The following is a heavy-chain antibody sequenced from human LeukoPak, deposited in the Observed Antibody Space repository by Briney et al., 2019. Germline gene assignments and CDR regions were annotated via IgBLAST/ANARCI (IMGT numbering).Heavy chain of an antibody. CDR3: TRGVINFYYFDY. J-gene: IGHJ4*02. D-gene: IGHD3-16*02. V-gene: IGHV3-49*03. CDR2: IRSKSYGGAT. CDR1: GFTFGDYA. Sequence: PGGSLRLSCTVSGFTFGDYAMGWFRQAPGKGLEWVGFIRSKSYGGATGYAASLKGGFTISRDDSKSIAYLQMNSLKTEDTAVYYCTRGVINFYYFDYWGQGTLVTVSS.